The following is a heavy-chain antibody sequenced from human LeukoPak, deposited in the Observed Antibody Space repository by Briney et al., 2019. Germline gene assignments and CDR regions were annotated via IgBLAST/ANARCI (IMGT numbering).Heavy chain of an antibody. J-gene: IGHJ4*02. CDR1: GFTFSSYG. D-gene: IGHD3-22*01. V-gene: IGHV3-33*01. CDR2: IWYDGSNK. CDR3: ARGHYYCDSSGYLDY. Sequence: GGSLRLSCAASGFTFSSYGMHWVRQAPGKGLEWVAVIWYDGSNKYYADSVKGRFTISRDNSKNTLYLQMNSLRAEDTAVYYCARGHYYCDSSGYLDYWGQGTLVTVSS.